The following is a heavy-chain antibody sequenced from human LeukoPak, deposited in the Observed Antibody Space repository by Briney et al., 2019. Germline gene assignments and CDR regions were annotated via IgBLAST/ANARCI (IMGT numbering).Heavy chain of an antibody. Sequence: KSGESLKISCKGSGYSFTSYWIGWVRQMPGKGLEWMGIIYPGDSDTRYSPSFQGQVTISADKSISTAYLQWSSLKASDTAMYYCASPGSGSYYTNDAFDIWGQGTMVTVSS. V-gene: IGHV5-51*01. CDR2: IYPGDSDT. CDR1: GYSFTSYW. J-gene: IGHJ3*02. D-gene: IGHD3-10*01. CDR3: ASPGSGSYYTNDAFDI.